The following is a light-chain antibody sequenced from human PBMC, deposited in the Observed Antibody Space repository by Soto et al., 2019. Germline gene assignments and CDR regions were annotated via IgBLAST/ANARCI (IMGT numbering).Light chain of an antibody. V-gene: IGKV1-27*01. CDR2: SAS. J-gene: IGKJ2*01. Sequence: DIQMTQSPSSLSAFVGDTVTITCRASQDVSNSLAWYQQKPGKVPKLLIHSASTLQTGVQSRFSGSGFGTVFTITINNPHPEYVATYCWQKYNSALHTVGQGSRVEIK. CDR3: QKYNSALHT. CDR1: QDVSNS.